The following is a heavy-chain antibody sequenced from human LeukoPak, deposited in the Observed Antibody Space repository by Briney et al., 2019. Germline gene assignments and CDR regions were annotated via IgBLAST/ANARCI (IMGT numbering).Heavy chain of an antibody. D-gene: IGHD6-13*01. CDR1: GFPFSSYR. V-gene: IGHV3-48*01. CDR2: ISSSSNTI. Sequence: GGSLRLSCAASGFPFSSYRMIWVRQSPEKGLVWISYISSSSNTIYYADSVKGRFTISRDNAKNSLYPQVSTQRAEDTAVYYCARDPGLMRAAACGDYWGQGTLVIVSS. J-gene: IGHJ4*02. CDR3: ARDPGLMRAAACGDY.